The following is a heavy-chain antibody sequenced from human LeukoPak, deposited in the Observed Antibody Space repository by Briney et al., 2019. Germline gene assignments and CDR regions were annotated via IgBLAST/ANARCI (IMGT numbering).Heavy chain of an antibody. CDR3: ARDWDYGSGSYYNGYFDY. V-gene: IGHV3-11*01. CDR1: GFTFSDYY. D-gene: IGHD3-10*01. J-gene: IGHJ4*02. Sequence: GGSLRLSCAASGFTFSDYYMSWIRQAPGKGLEWVSYISSSGSTIYCADSVKGRFTISRDNAKNSLYLQMNSLGAEDTAVYYCARDWDYGSGSYYNGYFDYWGQGTLVTVSS. CDR2: ISSSGSTI.